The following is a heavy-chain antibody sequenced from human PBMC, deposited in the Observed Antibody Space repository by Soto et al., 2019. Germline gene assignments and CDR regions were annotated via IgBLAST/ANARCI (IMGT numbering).Heavy chain of an antibody. V-gene: IGHV3-23*01. J-gene: IGHJ5*02. D-gene: IGHD6-6*01. Sequence: EVQLLESGGGLVQPGGSLRLSCAASGFTFSSYAMSWVRQAPGKGLEWVSGISGSGGSTYYADSVKGRFTISRDNSKNTLFLKMNSLRADDTAVYYCAKVGPYSTSNRFDPWGQGTLVTVSS. CDR3: AKVGPYSTSNRFDP. CDR2: ISGSGGST. CDR1: GFTFSSYA.